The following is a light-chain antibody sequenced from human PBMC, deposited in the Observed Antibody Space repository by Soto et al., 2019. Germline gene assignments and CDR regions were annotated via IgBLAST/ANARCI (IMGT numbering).Light chain of an antibody. J-gene: IGLJ2*01. CDR1: SNDVGGYNY. CDR3: SSYGGANTVV. V-gene: IGLV2-8*01. Sequence: QSVLTQPPSASGSPGQSVTISCTGTSNDVGGYNYVSWYQQHPGKAPKLMIHEFSKRPSGVPDRFSGSKSGNTASLTVSGLLTEDEADYYCSSYGGANTVVFGGGTKLTVL. CDR2: EFS.